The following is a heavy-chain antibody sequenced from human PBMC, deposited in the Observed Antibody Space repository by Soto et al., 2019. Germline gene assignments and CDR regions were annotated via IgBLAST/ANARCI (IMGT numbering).Heavy chain of an antibody. D-gene: IGHD3-22*01. Sequence: GRCLRLSCAASGFTFSSYAMHWVRQAPGKGLEWVAVISYDGSNKYYADSVKGRFTISRDNSKNTLYLQMNSLRAEDTAVYYCARLEDGYYDSSGYSLVDYWGQGTLVTVSS. CDR3: ARLEDGYYDSSGYSLVDY. J-gene: IGHJ4*02. CDR1: GFTFSSYA. CDR2: ISYDGSNK. V-gene: IGHV3-30-3*01.